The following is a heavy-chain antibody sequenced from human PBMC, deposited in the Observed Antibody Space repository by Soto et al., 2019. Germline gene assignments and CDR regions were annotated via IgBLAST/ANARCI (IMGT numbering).Heavy chain of an antibody. Sequence: GESLKISCKGSGYSFTSYWIGWVRQMPGKGLEWMGIIYPGDSDTRYSPSFQGQVTISADKSISTAYLQWSSLKASDTSMYYCARSPGIQLWYGFHAFDIWGQGTMVTVSS. CDR1: GYSFTSYW. CDR2: IYPGDSDT. J-gene: IGHJ3*02. V-gene: IGHV5-51*01. D-gene: IGHD5-18*01. CDR3: ARSPGIQLWYGFHAFDI.